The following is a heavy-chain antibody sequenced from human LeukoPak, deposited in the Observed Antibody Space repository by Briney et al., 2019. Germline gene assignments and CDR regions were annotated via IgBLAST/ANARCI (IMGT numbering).Heavy chain of an antibody. CDR2: INPNSGGT. CDR1: GYTFTGCY. J-gene: IGHJ5*02. Sequence: ASVKVSCKASGYTFTGCYMHWVRQAPGQGLDWMGWINPNSGGTNYAQKFQGRVTMTRDTSISTAYMELSRLRSDDTAVYYCARDRDGYNGEFDPWGQGTLVAVSS. CDR3: ARDRDGYNGEFDP. D-gene: IGHD5-24*01. V-gene: IGHV1-2*02.